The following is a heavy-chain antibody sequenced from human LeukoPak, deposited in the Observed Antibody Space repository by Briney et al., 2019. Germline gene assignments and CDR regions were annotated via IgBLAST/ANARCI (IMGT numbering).Heavy chain of an antibody. CDR2: IYYSGST. V-gene: IGHV4-30-4*01. Sequence: SETLSLTCTVSGGSISSGDYSWSWIRQPPGKGLEWIGYIYYSGSTYYNPSLKSRVPISVDTSTNKFSLKLHSVTAADTAVYYCARAGVDIVATMSYYFDYWGQGTLVTVSS. CDR3: ARAGVDIVATMSYYFDY. D-gene: IGHD5-12*01. J-gene: IGHJ4*02. CDR1: GGSISSGDYS.